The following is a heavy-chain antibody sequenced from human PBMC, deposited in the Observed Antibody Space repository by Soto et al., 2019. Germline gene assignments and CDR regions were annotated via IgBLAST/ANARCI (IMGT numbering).Heavy chain of an antibody. D-gene: IGHD5-18*01. CDR3: ASTVDTTMVTWALGN. V-gene: IGHV3-30*03. Sequence: GGSLRLSCAAPRFIFISYGMHWVRQARGNGLEWLAVTSYDGNNKYYGDSVKGRFTISRDESKNTLYLQMNSLRPEDTAVYYCASTVDTTMVTWALGNWGQGTLVTVSS. J-gene: IGHJ1*01. CDR2: TSYDGNNK. CDR1: RFIFISYG.